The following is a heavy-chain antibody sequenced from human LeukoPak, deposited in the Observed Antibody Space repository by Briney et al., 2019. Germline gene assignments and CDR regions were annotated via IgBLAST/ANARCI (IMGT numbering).Heavy chain of an antibody. CDR3: ARERLSCRGDCLDD. D-gene: IGHD2-21*02. CDR2: INSGGDGI. CDR1: GFTFSSYA. V-gene: IGHV3-48*03. J-gene: IGHJ4*02. Sequence: PGGSLRLSCAASGFTFSSYAMSWVRQAPGKGLEWVSYINSGGDGIFYADSVKGRFTISRDNAENSLILQMNSLRAEDTALYYCARERLSCRGDCLDDWGQGTLVTVSS.